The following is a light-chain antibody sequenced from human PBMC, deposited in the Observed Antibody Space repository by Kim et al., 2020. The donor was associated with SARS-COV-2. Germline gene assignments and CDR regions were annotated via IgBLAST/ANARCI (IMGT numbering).Light chain of an antibody. V-gene: IGLV3-1*01. CDR2: QDS. CDR1: KLGDRY. Sequence: SYELTQPPSVSVSPGQTASITCSGEKLGDRYVSWYQQKPGQSPVLVVYQDSKRPSGIPERFSGSNSGNTATLTISGTQAMDEADYYCQAWDTGAVFGGGT. J-gene: IGLJ2*01. CDR3: QAWDTGAV.